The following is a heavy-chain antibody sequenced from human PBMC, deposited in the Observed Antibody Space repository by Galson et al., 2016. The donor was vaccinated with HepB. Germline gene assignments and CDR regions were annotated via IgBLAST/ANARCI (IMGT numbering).Heavy chain of an antibody. Sequence: LSLTCIISGGSFSTYYWSWIRQPPGKGLEWIGYIYYSGSTNYNPSLKSRVTISVDTSMNQFSLKLSSVTAADTAVYYCARTEPSSGFRYWGQGTLVTVSS. J-gene: IGHJ4*02. D-gene: IGHD3-22*01. CDR3: ARTEPSSGFRY. CDR1: GGSFSTYY. V-gene: IGHV4-59*08. CDR2: IYYSGST.